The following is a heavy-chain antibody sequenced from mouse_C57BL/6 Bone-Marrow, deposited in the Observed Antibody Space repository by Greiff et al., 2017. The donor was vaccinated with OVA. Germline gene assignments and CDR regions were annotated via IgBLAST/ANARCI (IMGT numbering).Heavy chain of an antibody. V-gene: IGHV1-64*01. Sequence: QVQLQQSGAELVKPGASVKLSCKASGYTFTSYWMHWVKQRPGQGLEWIGMIHPNSGSTNYNEKFKSKATLTVDKSSSTAYMQLSSLTSEDSAVYYCARYDYGYFDYWGQGTTLTVSS. D-gene: IGHD2-4*01. J-gene: IGHJ2*01. CDR3: ARYDYGYFDY. CDR1: GYTFTSYW. CDR2: IHPNSGST.